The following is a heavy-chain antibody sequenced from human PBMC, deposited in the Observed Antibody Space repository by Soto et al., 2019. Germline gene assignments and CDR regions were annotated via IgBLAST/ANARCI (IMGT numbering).Heavy chain of an antibody. CDR2: ISNSGGST. D-gene: IGHD6-19*01. J-gene: IGHJ4*02. Sequence: EVQLLESGGGLVQPGGSLRLSCAASGFTFSTYAMSWVRQAPGKGLEWVSGISNSGGSTSYADSVKGRFTISRDNSKNTLYLQLDSQKAEDTTVYYCARDAYNSGWYYVDYWGQVTLITVST. CDR3: ARDAYNSGWYYVDY. CDR1: GFTFSTYA. V-gene: IGHV3-23*01.